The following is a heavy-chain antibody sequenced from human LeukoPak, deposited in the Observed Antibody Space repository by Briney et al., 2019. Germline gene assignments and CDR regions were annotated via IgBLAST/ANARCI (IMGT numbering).Heavy chain of an antibody. V-gene: IGHV1-2*02. CDR3: ARGSIVGATFDYFDY. Sequence: ASVKVSCKASGYTFTGYYIHWLRQAPGQGPEWMGWMNPNSGDANYAQKFQGRVTMTRDTSISTAYMDLSRLRSDDTAVYYCARGSIVGATFDYFDYWGQGTLVTVSS. CDR1: GYTFTGYY. J-gene: IGHJ4*02. CDR2: MNPNSGDA. D-gene: IGHD1-26*01.